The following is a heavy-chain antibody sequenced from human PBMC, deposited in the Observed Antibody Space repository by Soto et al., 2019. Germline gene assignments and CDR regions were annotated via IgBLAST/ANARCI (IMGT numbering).Heavy chain of an antibody. V-gene: IGHV1-18*01. J-gene: IGHJ4*02. D-gene: IGHD5-12*01. Sequence: QVQLVQSGAEVKKPGASVKVSCKTSGYTFTTYGISWVRQAPGQGFEWMGWISANNGNTNHAQKFRGRISMTTDTSTSTAYMEVRSLRSDDTAVYYCAREGRGYGDYWGQGTLVIVSS. CDR3: AREGRGYGDY. CDR2: ISANNGNT. CDR1: GYTFTTYG.